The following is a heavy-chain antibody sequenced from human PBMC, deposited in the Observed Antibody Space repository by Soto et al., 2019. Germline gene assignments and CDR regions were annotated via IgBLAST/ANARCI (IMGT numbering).Heavy chain of an antibody. J-gene: IGHJ3*02. D-gene: IGHD6-19*01. V-gene: IGHV5-51*01. Sequence: PGESLKISWEGFGYSFTNYWIGWVRQMPGKGLEWMGIVYPGDSDIRYSPSFQGQVTISADKSINTAYLQWGSLKAADIGIYYCLSFPAEAGPPHPFDIWGQGTAVPVSS. CDR2: VYPGDSDI. CDR1: GYSFTNYW. CDR3: LSFPAEAGPPHPFDI.